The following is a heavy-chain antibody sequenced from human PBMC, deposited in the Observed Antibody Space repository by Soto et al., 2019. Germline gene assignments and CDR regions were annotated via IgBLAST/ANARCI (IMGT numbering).Heavy chain of an antibody. V-gene: IGHV1-18*04. J-gene: IGHJ4*02. D-gene: IGHD4-17*01. Sequence: ASVKVSGKTSGYTFINYGSTWVLQAPVQGLEWMGWVSTFNGNTNYAQKFQGRVTMTRDTSTNTDYMELRTLRYDHTAMYYCTKEKTGNRPTVDLEFWGKGTLVTVSS. CDR2: VSTFNGNT. CDR3: TKEKTGNRPTVDLEF. CDR1: GYTFINYG.